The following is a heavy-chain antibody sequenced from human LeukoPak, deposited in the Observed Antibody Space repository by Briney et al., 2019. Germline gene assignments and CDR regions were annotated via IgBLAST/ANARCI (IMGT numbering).Heavy chain of an antibody. Sequence: PGGSLRLSCAASGFTFSSYSMNWVRQAPGKGLEWVSYISSSSSTIYYADSVKGRFTISRDNAKNSLYLQMNSLRAEDTAVYYCARGSDYDILTGYSGVDDWGQRTLVTVSS. J-gene: IGHJ4*01. CDR3: ARGSDYDILTGYSGVDD. V-gene: IGHV3-48*01. D-gene: IGHD3-9*01. CDR2: ISSSSSTI. CDR1: GFTFSSYS.